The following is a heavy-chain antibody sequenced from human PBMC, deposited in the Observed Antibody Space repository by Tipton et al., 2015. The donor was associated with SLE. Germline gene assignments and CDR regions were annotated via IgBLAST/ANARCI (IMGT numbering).Heavy chain of an antibody. CDR3: AKARYSSPMDAFDI. J-gene: IGHJ3*02. Sequence: SLRLSCAASGFTFSSYWMSWVRQAPGKGLEWVANIKQDGSEKYYADSVKGRFTISRDNSKNTLYLQMNSLRAEDTAVYYCAKARYSSPMDAFDIWGQGTMVTVSS. CDR2: IKQDGSEK. CDR1: GFTFSSYW. V-gene: IGHV3-7*01. D-gene: IGHD6-19*01.